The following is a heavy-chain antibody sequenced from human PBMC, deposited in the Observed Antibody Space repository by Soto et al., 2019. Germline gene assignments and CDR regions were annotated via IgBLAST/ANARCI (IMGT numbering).Heavy chain of an antibody. V-gene: IGHV3-23*01. CDR2: ISGSGDNT. CDR3: AKADASGYNSLLFDY. J-gene: IGHJ4*02. Sequence: PGGSLRLSCAASGFTFSSYAMTWVRLTPEKALEWLSTISGSGDNTYYADSVKGRFTISRDNSKNTVYVQMNSLRAEDTAKYYCAKADASGYNSLLFDYWGQGILGTVSS. D-gene: IGHD3-22*01. CDR1: GFTFSSYA.